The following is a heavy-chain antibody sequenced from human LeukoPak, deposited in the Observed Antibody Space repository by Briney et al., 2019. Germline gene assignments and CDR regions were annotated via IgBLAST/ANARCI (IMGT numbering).Heavy chain of an antibody. Sequence: GGSLRLSCAASGFTFNNYAMNWVRQAPGKGLQWVSVISGSGDTTYYADSVKGRFTISRDNSKNTLYLQMNSLRAEDTAVYYCAKGKQQLVYFDYWGQGTLVTVSS. CDR1: GFTFNNYA. D-gene: IGHD6-13*01. CDR3: AKGKQQLVYFDY. J-gene: IGHJ4*02. V-gene: IGHV3-23*01. CDR2: ISGSGDTT.